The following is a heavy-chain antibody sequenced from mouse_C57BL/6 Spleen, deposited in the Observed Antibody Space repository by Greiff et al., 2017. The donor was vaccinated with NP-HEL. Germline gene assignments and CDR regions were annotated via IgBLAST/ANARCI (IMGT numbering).Heavy chain of an antibody. CDR3: ARGGLYGSHYYAMDY. V-gene: IGHV1-18*01. D-gene: IGHD1-1*01. J-gene: IGHJ4*01. CDR1: GYTFTDYN. CDR2: INPNTGGT. Sequence: EVQLHQSGPELVKPGASVKIPCKASGYTFTDYNMDWVKQSHGKSLEWIGDINPNTGGTIYNQKFKGKATLTVDKSSRTAYMELRSLTSEDTAVYYCARGGLYGSHYYAMDYWGQGTSVTVSS.